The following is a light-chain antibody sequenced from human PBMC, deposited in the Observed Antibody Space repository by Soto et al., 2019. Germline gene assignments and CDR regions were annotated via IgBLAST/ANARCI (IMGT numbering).Light chain of an antibody. Sequence: DIQMTQSPSTLSSSVGDRVTITCRASQSISTWLAWYQQKPGKAPEILLYKVASLQSGVPSSFSGSGSGTVFTLTIISLQPDDFATYYCQQYNSYTMTFGQGTKVEIK. CDR1: QSISTW. J-gene: IGKJ1*01. V-gene: IGKV1-5*03. CDR3: QQYNSYTMT. CDR2: KVA.